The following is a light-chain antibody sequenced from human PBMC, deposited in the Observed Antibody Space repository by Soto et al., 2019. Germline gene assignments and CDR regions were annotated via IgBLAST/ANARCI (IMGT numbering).Light chain of an antibody. CDR1: SSDFGSYNS. CDR2: DVS. J-gene: IGLJ2*01. V-gene: IGLV2-14*01. CDR3: SSYTSISTVL. Sequence: QSALTQPDSVSGSPGQSITISCTGNSSDFGSYNSVSWYQQYPGKAPKLMIYDVSDRPLGVSNRFSGSKSGNTASLTISGLQPEDEADYYCSSYTSISTVLFGGGTKLTVL.